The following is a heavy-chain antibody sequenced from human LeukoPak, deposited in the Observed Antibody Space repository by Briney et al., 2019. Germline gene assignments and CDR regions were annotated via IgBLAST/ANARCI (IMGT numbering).Heavy chain of an antibody. J-gene: IGHJ4*02. Sequence: PSETLSLTCTGSGGSISSSRYYWGCIRQPPGKGLEWIGRSYYSGSTYYNPSLKSRLTISVDTSKNQFYLKLSSVTAAETAVYYCARDPLGAITLLVGYFDYWGQGTLVTVSS. CDR1: GGSISSSRYY. D-gene: IGHD3-10*02. CDR2: SYYSGST. V-gene: IGHV4-39*07. CDR3: ARDPLGAITLLVGYFDY.